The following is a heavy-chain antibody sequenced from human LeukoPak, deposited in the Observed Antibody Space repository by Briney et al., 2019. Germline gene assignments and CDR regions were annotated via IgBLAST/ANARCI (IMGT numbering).Heavy chain of an antibody. V-gene: IGHV3-48*03. D-gene: IGHD6-13*01. J-gene: IGHJ6*03. CDR3: ARVGYSSSWYLGSYYYMDV. CDR2: ISSSGSTI. CDR1: GFTFSSYE. Sequence: GGSLRLSCATSGFTFSSYEMNWVRQAPGKGLEWVSYISSSGSTIYYADSVKGRFTISRDNAKNSLYLQMNSLRAEDTAVYYCARVGYSSSWYLGSYYYMDVWGKGTTVTISS.